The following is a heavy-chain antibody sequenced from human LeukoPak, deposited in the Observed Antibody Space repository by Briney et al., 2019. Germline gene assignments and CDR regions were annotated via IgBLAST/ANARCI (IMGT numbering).Heavy chain of an antibody. CDR1: GGTFSSYA. Sequence: SVKVSCKASGGTFSSYAISWVRQAPGQGLEWMGGIIPIFGTANYAQKFQGRVTITADESMSTAYMELSSLRSEDTAVYYCASTPGYCSGGSCYRSGGSYYGMDVWGQGTTVTVSS. CDR2: IIPIFGTA. V-gene: IGHV1-69*13. D-gene: IGHD2-15*01. J-gene: IGHJ6*02. CDR3: ASTPGYCSGGSCYRSGGSYYGMDV.